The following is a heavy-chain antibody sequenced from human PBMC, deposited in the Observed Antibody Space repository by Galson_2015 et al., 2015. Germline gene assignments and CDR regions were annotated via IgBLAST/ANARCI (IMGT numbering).Heavy chain of an antibody. Sequence: SVKVSCKASGYTFTSYDINWVRQAPGQGLEWMGWMNPNSGNTGYAQKLQGRVTMTRNTSISTAYMEMSSLRSEDTAVYYCARGAGRRWVKFRVWYYVDYWGQGTLVTVSS. D-gene: IGHD5-24*01. CDR2: MNPNSGNT. CDR3: ARGAGRRWVKFRVWYYVDY. CDR1: GYTFTSYD. J-gene: IGHJ4*02. V-gene: IGHV1-8*01.